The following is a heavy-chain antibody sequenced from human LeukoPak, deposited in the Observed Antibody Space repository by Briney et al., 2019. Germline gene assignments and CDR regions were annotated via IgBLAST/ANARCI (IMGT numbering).Heavy chain of an antibody. D-gene: IGHD3-22*01. J-gene: IGHJ6*03. CDR2: INHSGST. CDR1: GGSFSGYY. V-gene: IGHV4-34*01. Sequence: SETLSLTCAVYGGSFSGYYWSWIRQPPGKGLEWIGEINHSGSTNYNPSLKSRVTISVDTSKNQFSLKLSSVTAADTAVYYCARVRYYYDSSGYLNYYMDVWGKGTTVTVSS. CDR3: ARVRYYYDSSGYLNYYMDV.